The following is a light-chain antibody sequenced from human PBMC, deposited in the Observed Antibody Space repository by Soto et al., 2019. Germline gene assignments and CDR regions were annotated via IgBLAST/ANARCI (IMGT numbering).Light chain of an antibody. CDR1: QSVSSK. J-gene: IGKJ1*01. Sequence: EIVMTQSPATLSVSPGERATLSCRASQSVSSKLAWYQQKPGQDPRLLIYCASSRATGIPARFSGSGSGTEFTLTISSLQSEDFAVYYCQHYSTWLWTFGQGTKVEIK. CDR2: CAS. V-gene: IGKV3-15*01. CDR3: QHYSTWLWT.